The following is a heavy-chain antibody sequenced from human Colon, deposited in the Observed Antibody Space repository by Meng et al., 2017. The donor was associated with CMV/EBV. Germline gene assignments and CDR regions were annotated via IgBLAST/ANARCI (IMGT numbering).Heavy chain of an antibody. V-gene: IGHV3-23*01. CDR2: SSGNGINT. Sequence: GGPLRLSCAASGFDFKFYANTWVRQAPGKGLEWVSLSSGNGINTYYADSVKGRFTISTDNSRNTVFLQINSLQADDTAVYCCAKTIAPGTLARPFDPWGQGTLVTVSS. D-gene: IGHD6-6*01. CDR3: AKTIAPGTLARPFDP. J-gene: IGHJ5*02. CDR1: GFDFKFYA.